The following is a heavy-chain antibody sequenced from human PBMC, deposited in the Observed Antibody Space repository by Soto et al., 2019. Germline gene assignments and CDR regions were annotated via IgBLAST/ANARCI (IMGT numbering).Heavy chain of an antibody. Sequence: LSLTCTVSGGSINTFYWSWVRQPAGKGLEWIGRTFSSGSTSFNPSLESRVAMSVDTSRNHFSLNLSSVTAADMAVYYCAREGSYSAYNFAHGIQLWSFDFWGQGALVTVSS. V-gene: IGHV4-4*07. CDR3: AREGSYSAYNFAHGIQLWSFDF. CDR1: GGSINTFY. J-gene: IGHJ4*02. CDR2: TFSSGST. D-gene: IGHD5-12*01.